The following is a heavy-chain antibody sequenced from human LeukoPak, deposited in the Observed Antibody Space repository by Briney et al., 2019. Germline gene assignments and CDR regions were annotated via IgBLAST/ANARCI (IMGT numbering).Heavy chain of an antibody. CDR1: GGSIGTFF. CDR3: ARLASWSWYFDL. D-gene: IGHD3-10*01. Sequence: PSETLSLTCTVSGGSIGTFFWSWVRQTPGKGLEWIGYIHYSGTTTCNPSLRGRATMSVDTSTNQFSLTVDSVTTADTAVYYCARLASWSWYFDLWGRGTLVPVSS. CDR2: IHYSGTT. V-gene: IGHV4-59*08. J-gene: IGHJ2*01.